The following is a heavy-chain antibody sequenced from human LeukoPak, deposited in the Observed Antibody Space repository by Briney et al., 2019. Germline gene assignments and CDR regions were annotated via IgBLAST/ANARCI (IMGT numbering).Heavy chain of an antibody. CDR1: GGSISSYY. CDR2: IYYSGST. D-gene: IGHD3-3*01. J-gene: IGHJ4*02. Sequence: SETLSLTCTVSGGSISSYYWSWIRQPPGKGLERIGYIYYSGSTNYNPSLKSRVTISVDTSKNQFSLKLSSVTAADTAVYYCARQPIFGVYFDYWGQGTLVTVSS. CDR3: ARQPIFGVYFDY. V-gene: IGHV4-59*08.